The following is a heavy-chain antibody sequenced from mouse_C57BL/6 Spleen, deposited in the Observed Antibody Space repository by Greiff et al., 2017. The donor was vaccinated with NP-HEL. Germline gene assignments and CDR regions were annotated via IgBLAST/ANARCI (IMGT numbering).Heavy chain of an antibody. Sequence: EVHLVESGGGLVKPGGSLKLSCAASGFTFSDYGMHWVRQAPEKGLEWVAYISSGSSTIYYADTVKGRFTISRDNAKNTLFLQMTSLRSEDTAMYYCASPYDYAWFAYWGQGTLVTVSA. CDR3: ASPYDYAWFAY. J-gene: IGHJ3*01. CDR2: ISSGSSTI. CDR1: GFTFSDYG. D-gene: IGHD2-4*01. V-gene: IGHV5-17*01.